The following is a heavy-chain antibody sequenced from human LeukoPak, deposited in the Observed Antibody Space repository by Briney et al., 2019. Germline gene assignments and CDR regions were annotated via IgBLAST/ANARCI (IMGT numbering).Heavy chain of an antibody. Sequence: GGSLRLSCAASGFNFSSYGMSWVRQAPGKGLEWASIICGSGGKTFYTDSVKGRFTISRDNSKNTLYLQMNSLRAEDTAVYYCAKHLYASCYTAFDYWGQGTLVTVSS. V-gene: IGHV3-23*01. CDR1: GFNFSSYG. J-gene: IGHJ4*02. CDR3: AKHLYASCYTAFDY. D-gene: IGHD2-2*02. CDR2: ICGSGGKT.